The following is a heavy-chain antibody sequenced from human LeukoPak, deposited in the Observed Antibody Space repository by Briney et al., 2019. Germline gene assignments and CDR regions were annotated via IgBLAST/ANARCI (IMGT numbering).Heavy chain of an antibody. V-gene: IGHV3-53*01. J-gene: IGHJ4*02. Sequence: GGSLRLSCAASGFTVSSNYMNWVRQAPGKGLEWVSVIYSGGSTYYADSVRGRFTISRDNSKNMLYLQMNSLRAEDTAVYYCARATQQLVPYFDYWGQGTLVTVSS. D-gene: IGHD6-13*01. CDR1: GFTVSSNY. CDR3: ARATQQLVPYFDY. CDR2: IYSGGST.